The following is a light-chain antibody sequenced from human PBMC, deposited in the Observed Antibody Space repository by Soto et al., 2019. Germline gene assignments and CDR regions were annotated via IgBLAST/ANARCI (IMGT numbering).Light chain of an antibody. V-gene: IGKV3-15*01. CDR1: QSVSSH. CDR2: GAS. J-gene: IGKJ1*01. Sequence: EIVLTQSPDTLSVSTGDRAILSCRASQSVSSHVAWYQQRPGQAPRLLIYGASTRATGTPGRISGSGSGTEFTLTISSLQSEDSAIYYCQQYSNWPSFGQGTKV. CDR3: QQYSNWPS.